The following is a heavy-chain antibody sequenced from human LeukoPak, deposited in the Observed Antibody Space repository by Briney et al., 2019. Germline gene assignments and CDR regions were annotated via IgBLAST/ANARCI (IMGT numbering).Heavy chain of an antibody. V-gene: IGHV1-2*06. Sequence: ASVKVSCKASGYTFTGSYMHWVRQAPGQGLEWMGRINPNSGGTNYAQKFQGRVTMTRDTSISTAYMELSRLRSDDTAVYYCARSRIAVTKGGFFPNYYFDYWGQGTLVTVSS. J-gene: IGHJ4*02. CDR3: ARSRIAVTKGGFFPNYYFDY. D-gene: IGHD6-19*01. CDR1: GYTFTGSY. CDR2: INPNSGGT.